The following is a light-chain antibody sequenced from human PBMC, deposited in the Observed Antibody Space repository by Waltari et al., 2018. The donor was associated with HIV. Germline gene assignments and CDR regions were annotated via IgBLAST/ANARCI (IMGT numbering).Light chain of an antibody. J-gene: IGLJ2*01. CDR3: SSYAGSNRFVV. V-gene: IGLV2-8*01. Sequence: QSALTQPPSASGSPGQSVAISCTGTSSDIGAHNFVSWYQQQPGSAPKLIIFEVTKRPTGVPDRFSGSKSGNTASLTVSGLLPEDDADYYCSSYAGSNRFVVFGGGTRLTVL. CDR2: EVT. CDR1: SSDIGAHNF.